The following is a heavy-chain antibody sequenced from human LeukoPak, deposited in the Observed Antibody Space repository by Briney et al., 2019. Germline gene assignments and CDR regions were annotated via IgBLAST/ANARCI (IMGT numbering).Heavy chain of an antibody. CDR3: AKRGQDSSGWYRFYYYYYYMDV. V-gene: IGHV3-30*02. CDR2: IRYDGSNK. D-gene: IGHD6-19*01. CDR1: GFTFSSYG. Sequence: PGGSLRLSCEASGFTFSSYGMHWVRQAPGKGLEWVAFIRYDGSNKYYADSVKGRFTISRDNSKNTLYLQMNSLRAEDTAVYYCAKRGQDSSGWYRFYYYYYYMDVWGKGTTVTISS. J-gene: IGHJ6*03.